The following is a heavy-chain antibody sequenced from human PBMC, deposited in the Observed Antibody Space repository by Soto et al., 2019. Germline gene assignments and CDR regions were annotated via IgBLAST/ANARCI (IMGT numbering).Heavy chain of an antibody. J-gene: IGHJ6*02. Sequence: EVQLVESGGGLVQPGGSLRLSCAASGFAFSSYWMHWVRQAPGKGLVWVSRINSDGSGTSYADSVKGRFTISRDNAKNTLYLQMNSLRAEDTAVYYCAGSGSYRYYGMDVWGQGTTVTVSS. D-gene: IGHD3-10*01. CDR2: INSDGSGT. CDR1: GFAFSSYW. CDR3: AGSGSYRYYGMDV. V-gene: IGHV3-74*01.